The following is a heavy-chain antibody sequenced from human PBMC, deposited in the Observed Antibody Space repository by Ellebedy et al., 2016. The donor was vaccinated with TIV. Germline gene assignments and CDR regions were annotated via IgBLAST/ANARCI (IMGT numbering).Heavy chain of an antibody. CDR3: ARDLVVVGATRYYYGMDV. CDR2: IYSGGST. V-gene: IGHV3-53*01. J-gene: IGHJ6*02. Sequence: GGSLRLSCAASGFTVSSNYMSWVRQAPGKGLEWVSVIYSGGSTYYADSVKGRFTISRDNSKNTLYLQMNSLRAEDTAVYYCARDLVVVGATRYYYGMDVWGQGTTVTVSS. CDR1: GFTVSSNY. D-gene: IGHD1-26*01.